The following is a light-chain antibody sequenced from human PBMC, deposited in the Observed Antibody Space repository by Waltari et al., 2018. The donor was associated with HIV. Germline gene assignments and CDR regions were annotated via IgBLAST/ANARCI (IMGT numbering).Light chain of an antibody. Sequence: SDELTQPPSVSVSPGHWARITCSGDAVSKKYTYWYQQKSGQAPVLVIYEDSKRPSGIPERFSGSNSGTMAALTINGAQVEDEADYYCYSTDSSGNHRGVFGGGTKLTVL. J-gene: IGLJ2*01. V-gene: IGLV3-10*01. CDR1: AVSKKY. CDR2: EDS. CDR3: YSTDSSGNHRGV.